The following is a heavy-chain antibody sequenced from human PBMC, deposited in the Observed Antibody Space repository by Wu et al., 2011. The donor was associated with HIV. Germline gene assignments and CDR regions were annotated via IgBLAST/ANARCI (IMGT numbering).Heavy chain of an antibody. CDR1: GDSLTKYA. CDR2: IIPIFGTA. Sequence: QVLLVQSGAEVKKPGSSVKVSCKASGDSLTKYAFSWVRQAPGQGLEWMGGIIPIFGTANYAQKFQGRVTITADKSTSTAYMELSSLRSEDTAVYYCARVTGVQNWFDPWGQGTLVTVSS. V-gene: IGHV1-69*14. CDR3: ARVTGVQNWFDP. J-gene: IGHJ5*02. D-gene: IGHD1-1*01.